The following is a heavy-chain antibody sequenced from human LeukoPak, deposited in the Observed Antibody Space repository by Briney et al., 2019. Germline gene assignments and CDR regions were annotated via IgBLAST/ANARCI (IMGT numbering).Heavy chain of an antibody. Sequence: SETLSLTCAVSTYSITNDYHWAWIRQSPGKGLEWIGSIYHTGKTYYNPAHKTRVTISVDASKNQFSLRLTSVTASDTAVYFCARHVSGSVWFFDDWGQGTLVIVSS. D-gene: IGHD1-26*01. CDR1: TYSITNDYH. CDR2: IYHTGKT. CDR3: ARHVSGSVWFFDD. V-gene: IGHV4-38-2*01. J-gene: IGHJ4*02.